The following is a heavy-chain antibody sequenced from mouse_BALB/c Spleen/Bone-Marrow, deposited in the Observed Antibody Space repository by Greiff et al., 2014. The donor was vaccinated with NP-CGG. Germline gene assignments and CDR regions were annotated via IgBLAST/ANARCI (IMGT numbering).Heavy chain of an antibody. CDR3: TRDGKGNYDYAMDY. CDR1: GFTFSSYT. Sequence: EVQRVESGGGLVKPGGSLKLSCAASGFTFSSYTMPWVRQTPEKRLEWVATISSGGSYTYYPDSVKGRFTISRDNAKNTLYLQMSSLKSEDTAMYYCTRDGKGNYDYAMDYWGQGTSVTVSS. CDR2: ISSGGSYT. J-gene: IGHJ4*01. D-gene: IGHD2-1*01. V-gene: IGHV5-6-4*01.